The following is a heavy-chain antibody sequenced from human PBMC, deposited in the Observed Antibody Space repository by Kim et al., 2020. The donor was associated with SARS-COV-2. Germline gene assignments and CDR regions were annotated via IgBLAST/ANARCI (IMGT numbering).Heavy chain of an antibody. CDR3: TTEYYYDSSGYYGVDY. CDR1: GFTFSNAW. J-gene: IGHJ4*02. V-gene: IGHV3-15*01. D-gene: IGHD3-22*01. Sequence: GGSLRLSCAASGFTFSNAWMSWVRQAPGKGLEWVGRIKSKTDGGTTDYAEPVKDRFTISRDDSKNTLYLQMNSLNTEDTAVYYGTTEYYYDSSGYYGVDYWGQGTLVTVSS. CDR2: IKSKTDGGTT.